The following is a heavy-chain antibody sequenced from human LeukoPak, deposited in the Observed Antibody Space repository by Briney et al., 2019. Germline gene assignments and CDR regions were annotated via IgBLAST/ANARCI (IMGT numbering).Heavy chain of an antibody. CDR1: GGSISSYY. V-gene: IGHV4-59*08. CDR3: ARHVRGIAVAALDY. Sequence: SETLSLTCSVSGGSISSYYWSWIRQPPGKGLEWIGYIYYSGSTNYNPSLKSRVTTSVDTSKNQFSLKLSSVTAADTAVYYCARHVRGIAVAALDYWGQGTLVTVSS. CDR2: IYYSGST. D-gene: IGHD6-19*01. J-gene: IGHJ4*02.